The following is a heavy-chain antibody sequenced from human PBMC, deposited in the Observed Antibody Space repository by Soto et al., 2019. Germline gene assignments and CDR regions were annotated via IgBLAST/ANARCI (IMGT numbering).Heavy chain of an antibody. CDR3: AKGDILTGSKEGWDY. D-gene: IGHD3-9*01. CDR1: GFTFRSYA. J-gene: IGHJ4*02. CDR2: IDGSGAGA. V-gene: IGHV3-23*01. Sequence: EVQLLESGGGLVQPGGSLRLSCAASGFTFRSYAMSWVRQAPGRGLECVSSIDGSGAGAYYADSVKGRFTISRDNSKNPLDRQMNSLRAEDTAVYYWAKGDILTGSKEGWDYWGQGTLVTVSS.